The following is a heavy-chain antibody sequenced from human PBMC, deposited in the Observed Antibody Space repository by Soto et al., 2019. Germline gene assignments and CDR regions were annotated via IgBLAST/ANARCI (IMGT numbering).Heavy chain of an antibody. Sequence: GGSLRLSCAASGFTFSSYAMSWVRQAPGKGLEWVSAISGSGGSTYYADSVKGRFTISRDNSKNTLYLQMNSLRAEDTAVYYCAKGSARYCSGGSCSDYWGQGTLVTVSS. CDR2: ISGSGGST. J-gene: IGHJ4*02. D-gene: IGHD2-15*01. CDR1: GFTFSSYA. CDR3: AKGSARYCSGGSCSDY. V-gene: IGHV3-23*01.